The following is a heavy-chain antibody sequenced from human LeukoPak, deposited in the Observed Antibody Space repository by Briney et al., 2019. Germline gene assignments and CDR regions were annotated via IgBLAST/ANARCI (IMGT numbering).Heavy chain of an antibody. CDR1: GYTFTGYY. J-gene: IGHJ5*02. CDR3: ARATEVVPVATFDL. Sequence: ASVKVSCKASGYTFTGYYMHWVRQAPGQGLEWMGWIILNSGVAHYAQKFQGRVTMTRDTSISTAYMELSRLRSDDTAVYYCARATEVVPVATFDLWGQGTLVTVSS. CDR2: IILNSGVA. V-gene: IGHV1-2*02. D-gene: IGHD2-2*01.